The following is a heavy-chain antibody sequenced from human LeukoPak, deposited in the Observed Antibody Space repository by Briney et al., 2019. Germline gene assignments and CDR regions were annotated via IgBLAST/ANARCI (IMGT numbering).Heavy chain of an antibody. J-gene: IGHJ4*02. Sequence: GGSLRLSCTTSGFTFGDYSMTWFRQTPRKGLEWVGFIRSKTYGGTTDFAASVKGRFTIARDDSKSIAYLQMDNLKTEDTAVYYCGRGGITMIRGGLDYWGQGTLVTVSS. CDR3: GRGGITMIRGGLDY. CDR2: IRSKTYGGTT. V-gene: IGHV3-49*03. D-gene: IGHD3-10*01. CDR1: GFTFGDYS.